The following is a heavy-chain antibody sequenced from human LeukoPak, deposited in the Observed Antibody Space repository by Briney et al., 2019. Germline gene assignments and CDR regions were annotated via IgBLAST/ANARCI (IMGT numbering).Heavy chain of an antibody. CDR2: ISAYNGNT. CDR3: ARGGNIVVVPAAAYNWFDP. Sequence: ASVKVSCKASGYTFTSYGISWVRQAPGHGLEWMGWISAYNGNTNYAQKLQGRVTMTTDTSTSTAYMELRSLRSDDTAVYYCARGGNIVVVPAAAYNWFDPWGQGTLVTVSS. CDR1: GYTFTSYG. J-gene: IGHJ5*02. D-gene: IGHD2-2*01. V-gene: IGHV1-18*01.